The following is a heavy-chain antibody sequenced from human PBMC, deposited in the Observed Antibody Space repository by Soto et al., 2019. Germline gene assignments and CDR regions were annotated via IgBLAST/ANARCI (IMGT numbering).Heavy chain of an antibody. D-gene: IGHD5-12*01. CDR2: INHSGST. CDR1: GGSFSGYY. J-gene: IGHJ5*02. V-gene: IGHV4-34*01. Sequence: QVQLQQWGAGLLKPSETLSLTCAVYGGSFSGYYWSWIRQPPGKGLEWIGEINHSGSTNYNPSLKSRVTISVDTSKNQFSLKLSSVTAADTAVYYCARGGLATIRLRWFDPWGQGTLVTVSS. CDR3: ARGGLATIRLRWFDP.